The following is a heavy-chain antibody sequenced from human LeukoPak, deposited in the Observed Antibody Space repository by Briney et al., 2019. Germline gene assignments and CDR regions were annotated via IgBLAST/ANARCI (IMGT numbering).Heavy chain of an antibody. CDR2: ISYDGSNK. D-gene: IGHD3-3*01. Sequence: GRSLRLSCAASGFTFSSYGMHWVRQAPGKGLEWVAVISYDGSNKYYADSVKGRFTISRDNSKNTLYVQMNSLRAEDTAVYYCAKDPNPFYDFWSGYKWGQGTLVTVSS. V-gene: IGHV3-30*18. J-gene: IGHJ4*02. CDR1: GFTFSSYG. CDR3: AKDPNPFYDFWSGYK.